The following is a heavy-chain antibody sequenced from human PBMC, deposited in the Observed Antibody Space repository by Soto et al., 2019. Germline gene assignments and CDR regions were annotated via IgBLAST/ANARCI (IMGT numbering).Heavy chain of an antibody. CDR2: ISSSSSTI. V-gene: IGHV3-48*01. J-gene: IGHJ4*02. CDR3: ARDQTVHDY. Sequence: ESGGGLVQPGGSLRLSCAASGFTFSSYSMNWVRQAPGKGLEWVSYISSSSSTIYYADSVKGRFTISRDNAKNSLYLQMNSLRAEDTAVYYCARDQTVHDYWGQGTLVTVSS. CDR1: GFTFSSYS. D-gene: IGHD4-4*01.